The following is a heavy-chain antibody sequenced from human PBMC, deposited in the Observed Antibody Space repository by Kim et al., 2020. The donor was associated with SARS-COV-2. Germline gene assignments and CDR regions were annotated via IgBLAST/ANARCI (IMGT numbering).Heavy chain of an antibody. CDR1: GGTFSSYA. J-gene: IGHJ3*02. CDR2: IIPIFGTA. V-gene: IGHV1-69*13. D-gene: IGHD4-17*01. CDR3: AIGDYGENAFDI. Sequence: SVKVSCKASGGTFSSYAISWVRQPPGQGLEWMGGIIPIFGTANYAQKFQGRVTITADESTSTAYMELSSLRSEDTAVYYCAIGDYGENAFDIWGQGTMVTVSS.